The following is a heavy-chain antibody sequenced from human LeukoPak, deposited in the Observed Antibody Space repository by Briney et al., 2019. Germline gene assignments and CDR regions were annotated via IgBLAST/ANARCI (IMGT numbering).Heavy chain of an antibody. CDR1: GFSIRYDY. D-gene: IGHD6-19*01. CDR2: IHSGDST. V-gene: IGHV3-66*01. Sequence: GGSLRLSCAVSGFSIRYDYMSWVRQAPGEGLEWISLIHSGDSTYYANSVKGRFTISRDSSKNTLYLQMDSLRAEDTAVYYCARDNGYSTGLTYLDYWGQGTLVTVSS. J-gene: IGHJ4*02. CDR3: ARDNGYSTGLTYLDY.